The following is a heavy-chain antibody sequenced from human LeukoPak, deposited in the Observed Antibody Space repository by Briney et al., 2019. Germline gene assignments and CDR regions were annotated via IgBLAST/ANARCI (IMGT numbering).Heavy chain of an antibody. J-gene: IGHJ6*03. CDR3: ASQYSSSWYGNYYYYMDV. D-gene: IGHD6-13*01. Sequence: ASVKVSCKASGGTFSSYAISWVRQAPGQGLEWMGGIIPIFGTANYAQKFQGRVTITTDESTSTAYMELSSLRSEDTAVYYCASQYSSSWYGNYYYYMDVWGKGTTVTVSS. CDR1: GGTFSSYA. V-gene: IGHV1-69*05. CDR2: IIPIFGTA.